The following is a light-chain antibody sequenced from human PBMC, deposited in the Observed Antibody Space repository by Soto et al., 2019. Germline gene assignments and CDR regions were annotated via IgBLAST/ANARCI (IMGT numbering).Light chain of an antibody. J-gene: IGKJ1*01. V-gene: IGKV1-39*01. CDR2: AAS. CDR3: QQSYSTPWT. CDR1: QSISSY. Sequence: DIPMTQSPSSLSASVGDRVTITCRASQSISSYLNWYQQKPGKAPKLLIYAASSLQSGVPSRFSGSGSGTDFTLTISSLQPEDFATYWCQQSYSTPWTFGQGTKVEIK.